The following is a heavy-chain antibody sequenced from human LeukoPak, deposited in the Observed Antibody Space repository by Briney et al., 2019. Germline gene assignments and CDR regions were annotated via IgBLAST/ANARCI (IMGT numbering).Heavy chain of an antibody. CDR3: AKDHTPSSGWATYYYYGMDV. D-gene: IGHD6-19*01. CDR1: GFTFSSYG. J-gene: IGHJ6*02. Sequence: GRSLRLSCAASGFTFSSYGMHWVRQAPGKGLEWVAVISYDGSNKYYADSVKGRFTISRDNSKNTLYLQMNSLRAEDTAVYYCAKDHTPSSGWATYYYYGMDVWGQGTTVTVSS. CDR2: ISYDGSNK. V-gene: IGHV3-30*18.